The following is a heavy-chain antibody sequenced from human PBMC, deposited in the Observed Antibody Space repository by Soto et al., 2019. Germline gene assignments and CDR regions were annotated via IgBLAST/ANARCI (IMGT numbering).Heavy chain of an antibody. D-gene: IGHD1-26*01. J-gene: IGHJ6*02. CDR3: AKDSGAYYYYGLDD. V-gene: IGHV3-9*01. Sequence: GGSLRLSCAASGFTFDDYAMHWVRQAPGKGLEWVSGISLNSGSIGYADSVKGRFTISRDNANNSLYLQMNSLRAEDTALYYCAKDSGAYYYYGLDDWGQGTTVTVSS. CDR1: GFTFDDYA. CDR2: ISLNSGSI.